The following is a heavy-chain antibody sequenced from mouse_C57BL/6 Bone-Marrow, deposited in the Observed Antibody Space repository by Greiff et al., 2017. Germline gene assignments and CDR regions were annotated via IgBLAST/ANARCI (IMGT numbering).Heavy chain of an antibody. CDR1: GYTFTGYW. Sequence: QVQLKESGAELMKPGASVKLSCKATGYTFTGYWIEWVKQRPGHGLEWIGEILPGSGSTNYKEKFKGKATFTADTSSNTSYMQLSSLTTEDSAIYYCAMYYDEAWFAYWGQGTLVTVSA. D-gene: IGHD2-4*01. V-gene: IGHV1-9*01. J-gene: IGHJ3*01. CDR2: ILPGSGST. CDR3: AMYYDEAWFAY.